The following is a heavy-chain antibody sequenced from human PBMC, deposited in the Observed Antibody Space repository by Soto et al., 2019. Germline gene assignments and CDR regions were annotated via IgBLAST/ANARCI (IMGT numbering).Heavy chain of an antibody. CDR1: GYTFTSYG. D-gene: IGHD3-9*01. CDR2: ISAYNGNT. CDR3: ARHGVGDILTGQPDC. Sequence: ASVKVSCKASGYTFTSYGISWVRQAPGQGLEWMGWISAYNGNTNYAQKLQGRVTMTTDTSISTAYLQWSSLRASDTAMYYCARHGVGDILTGQPDCWGQGTLVTVSS. J-gene: IGHJ4*02. V-gene: IGHV1-18*01.